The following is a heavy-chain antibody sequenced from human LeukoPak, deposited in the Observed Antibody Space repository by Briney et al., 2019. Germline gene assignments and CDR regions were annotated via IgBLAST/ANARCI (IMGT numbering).Heavy chain of an antibody. CDR3: VRVFSYVWGSYRPYYFDY. CDR1: GYTFTGYY. CDR2: INPNSGGT. V-gene: IGHV1-2*02. J-gene: IGHJ4*02. Sequence: ASVKVSCKASGYTFTGYYMHWVRQSPGQGLEWMGWINPNSGGTNYAQKFQGGVTMTRDTSISTAYMELSGLRSDDTAVYYCVRVFSYVWGSYRPYYFDYWGQGTLVTVSS. D-gene: IGHD3-16*02.